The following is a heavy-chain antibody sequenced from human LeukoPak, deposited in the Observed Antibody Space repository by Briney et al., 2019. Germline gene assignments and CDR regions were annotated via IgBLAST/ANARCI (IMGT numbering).Heavy chain of an antibody. J-gene: IGHJ4*02. D-gene: IGHD4-17*01. CDR3: AREGVTKYYFDY. Sequence: SETLSLTCTVSGGSISSYYWSWIRQPPGXGLEWIGYIYYSGSTDYNPSLKSRVTISVDTSKNQFSLKLSSVTAADTAVYYCAREGVTKYYFDYWGQGTLVTVSS. CDR2: IYYSGST. V-gene: IGHV4-59*01. CDR1: GGSISSYY.